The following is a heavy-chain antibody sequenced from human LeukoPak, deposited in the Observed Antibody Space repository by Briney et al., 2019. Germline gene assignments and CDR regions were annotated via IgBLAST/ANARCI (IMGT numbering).Heavy chain of an antibody. V-gene: IGHV4-39*07. D-gene: IGHD1-26*01. CDR1: DGSINSDTYY. CDR3: ARDQRSLFDV. Sequence: SQTLSLTCSVSDGSINSDTYYWGWIRQPPGKGLEWIASIYSGGNTFYNPSLKSRVTISIDTSKKQFSLKLTSVTAADTAVYYCARDQRSLFDVWGQGSLVTVSS. CDR2: IYSGGNT. J-gene: IGHJ4*02.